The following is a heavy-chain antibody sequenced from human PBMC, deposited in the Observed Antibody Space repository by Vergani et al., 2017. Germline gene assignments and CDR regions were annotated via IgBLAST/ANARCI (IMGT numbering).Heavy chain of an antibody. V-gene: IGHV3-9*01. Sequence: EVQLVESGGVVVQPGRSLRLSCAASGFTFDDYAIHWVRQAPGKGLEWVSGISWNSDSIGYADSVKGRFTISRDNAKNSLYLQMNSLRAEDTALYYCAKDKKAVARGYLHHWGQGTLVTVSS. J-gene: IGHJ1*01. CDR3: AKDKKAVARGYLHH. D-gene: IGHD6-19*01. CDR1: GFTFDDYA. CDR2: ISWNSDSI.